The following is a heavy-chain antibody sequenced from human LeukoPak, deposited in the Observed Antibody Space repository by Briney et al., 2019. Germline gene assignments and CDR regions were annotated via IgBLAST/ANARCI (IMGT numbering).Heavy chain of an antibody. Sequence: PSETLSLTCTVSRGPISTYFWSWIRQPPGKGLEWIGIIYDHGRTEYNPSLKSRVSISVDTSKNQVSLRLNSVTPADTAVYYCARGLAGRASGAVYFDLWGRGALVTASS. CDR3: ARGLAGRASGAVYFDL. CDR2: IYDHGRT. D-gene: IGHD3-16*01. CDR1: RGPISTYF. J-gene: IGHJ2*01. V-gene: IGHV4-59*01.